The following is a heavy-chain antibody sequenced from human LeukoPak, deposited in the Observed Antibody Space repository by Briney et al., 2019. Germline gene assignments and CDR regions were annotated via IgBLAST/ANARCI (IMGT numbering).Heavy chain of an antibody. CDR3: AKDLLELSYYYYMDV. Sequence: PGGSLRLSCAASGFTFSSYAMHWVRQAPGKGLEWVAVISYDGSNKYYADSVKGRFTISRDNSKNTLYLQMNSLRAEDTAVYYCAKDLLELSYYYYMDVWGKGTTVTVSS. J-gene: IGHJ6*03. D-gene: IGHD1-7*01. CDR1: GFTFSSYA. CDR2: ISYDGSNK. V-gene: IGHV3-30-3*01.